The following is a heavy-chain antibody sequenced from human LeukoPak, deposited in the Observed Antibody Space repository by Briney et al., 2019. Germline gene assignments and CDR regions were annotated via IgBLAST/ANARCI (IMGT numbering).Heavy chain of an antibody. D-gene: IGHD6-13*01. V-gene: IGHV3-30-3*01. J-gene: IGHJ4*02. CDR1: GFTFSSYP. Sequence: GRSLGLSCAASGFTFSSYPMHWVRQAPGKGLEWVAVISYDGSNKYYADSVKGRFTISRDNSKNTLYLQMNSLRAEDTAVYYCAISIQEQQLVPGGFDYWGQGTLVTVSS. CDR2: ISYDGSNK. CDR3: AISIQEQQLVPGGFDY.